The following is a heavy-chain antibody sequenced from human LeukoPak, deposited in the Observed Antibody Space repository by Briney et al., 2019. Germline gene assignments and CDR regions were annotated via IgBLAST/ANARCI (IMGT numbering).Heavy chain of an antibody. CDR1: GFTFNRYR. J-gene: IGHJ4*02. CDR2: ISYDGRYQ. Sequence: GGSLRLSCAASGFTFNRYRMHWVRQAPGKGLEWVAVISYDGRYQFYADSVKGRFTISRDNAKNSLYLQMNSLRAEDTAVYYCARAYSGTYFSDYWGQGTLVTVSS. CDR3: ARAYSGTYFSDY. D-gene: IGHD1-26*01. V-gene: IGHV3-30*04.